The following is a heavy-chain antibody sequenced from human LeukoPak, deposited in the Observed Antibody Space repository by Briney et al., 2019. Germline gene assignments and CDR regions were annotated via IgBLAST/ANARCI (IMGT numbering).Heavy chain of an antibody. Sequence: ASVKVSCKASGGTFSSYAISLVRQAPGQGLEWMGGIIPIFGTANYAQKFQGRVTITADESTSTAYMELSSLRSEDTAVYYCARVVGATGAFDIWGQGTMVTVSS. CDR1: GGTFSSYA. CDR2: IIPIFGTA. D-gene: IGHD1-26*01. J-gene: IGHJ3*02. V-gene: IGHV1-69*13. CDR3: ARVVGATGAFDI.